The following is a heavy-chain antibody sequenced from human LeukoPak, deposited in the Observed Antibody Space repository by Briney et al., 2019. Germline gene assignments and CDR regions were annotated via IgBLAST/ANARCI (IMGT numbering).Heavy chain of an antibody. CDR3: AKSFSLLLVFDY. D-gene: IGHD2/OR15-2a*01. CDR2: ISYDGSNK. J-gene: IGHJ4*02. V-gene: IGHV3-30*18. Sequence: GRSLRLSCAASGFTFSSYGMHWVRQAPGKGLEWVAVISYDGSNKYYADSVKGRFTISRDNSKNTLYLQMNSLRAEDTAVYYCAKSFSLLLVFDYWGQGTLVTVSS. CDR1: GFTFSSYG.